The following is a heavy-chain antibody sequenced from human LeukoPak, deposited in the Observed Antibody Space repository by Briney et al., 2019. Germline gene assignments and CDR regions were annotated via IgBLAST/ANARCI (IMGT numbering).Heavy chain of an antibody. D-gene: IGHD6-13*01. CDR1: GGSISSYY. V-gene: IGHV4-34*01. J-gene: IGHJ3*02. CDR2: INHSGST. CDR3: ARPRGYSSRLGPFDI. Sequence: PSETLSLTCTVSGGSISSYYWSWIRQPPGKGLEWIGEINHSGSTNYNPSLKSRVTISVDTSKNQFSLKLSSVTAADTAVYYCARPRGYSSRLGPFDIWGQGTMVTVSS.